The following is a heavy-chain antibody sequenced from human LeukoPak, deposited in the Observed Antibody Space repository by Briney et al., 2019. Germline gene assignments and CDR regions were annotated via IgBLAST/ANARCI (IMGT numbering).Heavy chain of an antibody. CDR3: ASRGDFGVAIPANY. J-gene: IGHJ4*02. D-gene: IGHD3-3*01. CDR1: GFTFSSYA. V-gene: IGHV3-30-3*01. Sequence: PGRSLRLSCAASGFTFSSYAMHWVRQAPGKGLEWVAVISYDGSNKYYADSVKGRFTISRDNSKNTLYLQMNSLRAEDTAVYYCASRGDFGVAIPANYWGQGTLVTVSS. CDR2: ISYDGSNK.